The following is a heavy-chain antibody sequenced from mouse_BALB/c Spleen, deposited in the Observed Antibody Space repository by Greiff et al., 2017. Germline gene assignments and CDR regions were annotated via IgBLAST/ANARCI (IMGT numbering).Heavy chain of an antibody. Sequence: EVMLVESGGGLVQPGGSRKLSCAASGFTFSSFGMHWVRQAPEKGLEWVAYISSGSSTIYYADTVKGRFTISRDNPKNTLFLQMTSLRSEDTAMYYCARGNYANPRGAMDYWGQGTSVTVSS. CDR2: ISSGSSTI. J-gene: IGHJ4*01. CDR3: ARGNYANPRGAMDY. CDR1: GFTFSSFG. V-gene: IGHV5-17*02. D-gene: IGHD2-1*01.